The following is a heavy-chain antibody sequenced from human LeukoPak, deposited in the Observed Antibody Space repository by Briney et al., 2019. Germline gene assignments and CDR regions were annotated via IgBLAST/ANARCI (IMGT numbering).Heavy chain of an antibody. J-gene: IGHJ4*02. Sequence: GASVKVSCKASGYTFTSYAMNWVRQAPGQGLEWMGWISTYNGNTNYAQELHARVTMTTDTSTSTAYMELRSLRSDDTAVYYCARIRPREIVATMAADYWGQGTLVTVSS. CDR3: ARIRPREIVATMAADY. V-gene: IGHV1-18*01. CDR2: ISTYNGNT. CDR1: GYTFTSYA. D-gene: IGHD5-12*01.